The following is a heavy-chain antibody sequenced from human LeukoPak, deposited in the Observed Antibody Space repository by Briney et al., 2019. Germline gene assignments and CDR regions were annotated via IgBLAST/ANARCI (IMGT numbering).Heavy chain of an antibody. CDR3: ARDRYYYDSSGSVVHHWFDP. CDR2: IIPIFGTR. CDR1: GGTFNRYA. J-gene: IGHJ5*02. Sequence: ASVKVSCKASGGTFNRYAITWVRQAPGQGLEWMGEIIPIFGTRSYAQKLQGRVTITTDESTSTAYMELSSLKSDDTGVYYCARDRYYYDSSGSVVHHWFDPWGQGTLITVSS. V-gene: IGHV1-69*05. D-gene: IGHD3-22*01.